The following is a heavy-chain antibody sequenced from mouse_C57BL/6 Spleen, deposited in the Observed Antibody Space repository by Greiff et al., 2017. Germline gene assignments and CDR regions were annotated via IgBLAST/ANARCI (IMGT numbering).Heavy chain of an antibody. CDR3: PCGNYYAMDY. J-gene: IGHJ4*01. CDR2: IDPETGGT. V-gene: IGHV1-15*01. Sequence: QVQLQQSGAELVRPGASVTLSCKASGYTFTDYEMHWVKQTPVHGLAWIGAIDPETGGTAYNQKFKGKAILTADKSSSTAYMELRSLTSEDSAVYYCPCGNYYAMDYWGQGTSVTVSS. CDR1: GYTFTDYE.